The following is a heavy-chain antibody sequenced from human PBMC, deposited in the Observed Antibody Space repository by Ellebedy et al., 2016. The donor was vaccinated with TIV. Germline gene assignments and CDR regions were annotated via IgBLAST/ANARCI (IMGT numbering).Heavy chain of an antibody. CDR1: GFSFSTYT. CDR2: ISYDGTSQ. Sequence: PGGSLRLSCAASGFSFSTYTMHWVRQTPGEGPEWVAVISYDGTSQYYADSVKGRLTISRDNSDNTLFLHMNSLRVDDSAVHYCARPRSSGSGSFGSFDYWGQGALVTVSS. D-gene: IGHD3-10*01. CDR3: ARPRSSGSGSFGSFDY. J-gene: IGHJ4*02. V-gene: IGHV3-30*01.